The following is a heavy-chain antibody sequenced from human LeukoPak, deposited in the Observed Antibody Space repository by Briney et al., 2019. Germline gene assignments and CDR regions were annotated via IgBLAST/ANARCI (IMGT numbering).Heavy chain of an antibody. V-gene: IGHV1-69*01. D-gene: IGHD5-12*01. Sequence: EASVKVSCKASGGTFSSYAISWVRQAPGQGLEWMGGIIPIFGTANYAQKFQGRVTITADESTSTAYMELSSLRSEDTAVYYCVGRGYSGYDGTGEDYWGQGTLVTVSS. CDR1: GGTFSSYA. J-gene: IGHJ4*02. CDR2: IIPIFGTA. CDR3: VGRGYSGYDGTGEDY.